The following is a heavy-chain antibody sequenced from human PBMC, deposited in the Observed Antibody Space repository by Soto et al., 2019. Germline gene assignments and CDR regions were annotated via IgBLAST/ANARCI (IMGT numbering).Heavy chain of an antibody. V-gene: IGHV3-7*01. CDR2: IKHDGNEK. CDR1: GFMFGTYW. D-gene: IGHD3-22*01. CDR3: VRATLSWGHYYFRGLDV. J-gene: IGHJ6*02. Sequence: PGGSLRLSCAATGFMFGTYWMSWVRQAPGKGLEWVANIKHDGNEKYYADSVKGRFTVSRDNVKNFLHLQMSSLGGDDTGVYFCVRATLSWGHYYFRGLDVWGQGTTVTVSS.